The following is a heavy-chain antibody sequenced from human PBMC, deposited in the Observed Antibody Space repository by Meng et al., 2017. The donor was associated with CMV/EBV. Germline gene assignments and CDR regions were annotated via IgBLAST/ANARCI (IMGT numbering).Heavy chain of an antibody. CDR2: ISAYNGNT. J-gene: IGHJ6*02. V-gene: IGHV1-18*01. Sequence: ASVKVSCKASGYTFTSYGISWVRQAPGQGLEWMGWISAYNGNTNYAQKLQGRVTMTTDTSTSTAYMELSRLRSDDTAVYYCASTDVVGEDYYYGMDVWGQGTTVTVSS. CDR1: GYTFTSYG. CDR3: ASTDVVGEDYYYGMDV. D-gene: IGHD3-16*01.